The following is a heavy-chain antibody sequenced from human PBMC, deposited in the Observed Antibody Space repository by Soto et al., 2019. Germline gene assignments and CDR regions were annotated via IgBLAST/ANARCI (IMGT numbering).Heavy chain of an antibody. Sequence: PGGSLRLSCAASGFTFSSYGMHWVRQAPGKGLEWVAVISYDGSNKYYADSVKGRFTISRDNSKNTLYLQMNSLRAEDTAVYYCAKEGLWFGGPYYYYMDVWGKGTTVTVSS. J-gene: IGHJ6*03. CDR1: GFTFSSYG. V-gene: IGHV3-30*18. CDR2: ISYDGSNK. CDR3: AKEGLWFGGPYYYYMDV. D-gene: IGHD3-10*01.